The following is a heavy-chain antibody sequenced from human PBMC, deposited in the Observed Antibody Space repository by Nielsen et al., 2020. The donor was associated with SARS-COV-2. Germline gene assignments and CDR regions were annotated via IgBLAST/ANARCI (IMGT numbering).Heavy chain of an antibody. V-gene: IGHV7-4-1*02. J-gene: IGHJ4*02. CDR3: ARDRGDGYNSGLDY. CDR2: INTNTGNP. Sequence: ASVKVSCKASGYTFKRNAMNWVRQAPGQGLEWMGWINTNTGNPTYAQGFTSRFVFSLDTFVSTAFLEISSLKAEDTAVYYCARDRGDGYNSGLDYWGQGTLVTVSS. CDR1: GYTFKRNA. D-gene: IGHD5-24*01.